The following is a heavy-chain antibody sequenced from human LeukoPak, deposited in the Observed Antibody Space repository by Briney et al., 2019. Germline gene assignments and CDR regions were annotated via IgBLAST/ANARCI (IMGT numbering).Heavy chain of an antibody. D-gene: IGHD4-17*01. CDR3: ARGLPYGDYRVGYMDV. J-gene: IGHJ6*03. Sequence: ASVNLSCKASGGTFSSYAISWVRQAPGQGLEWMGGIIPIFGTEYYAQKFQGRVTITTDESTSTAYMELSSLRSEDTAVYYCARGLPYGDYRVGYMDVWGKGTTVSVSS. V-gene: IGHV1-69*05. CDR2: IIPIFGTE. CDR1: GGTFSSYA.